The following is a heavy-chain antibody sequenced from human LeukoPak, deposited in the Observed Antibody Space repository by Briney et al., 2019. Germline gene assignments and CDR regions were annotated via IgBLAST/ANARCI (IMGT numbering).Heavy chain of an antibody. Sequence: ASVKVSCKASGYTFDSYGFSWVRQAPGQGLEWMGWISSYNGDTNYAQDLQGRVTMTTHAPTNTAYMELTGLTSDDTAVYYCARDGASTSGWYYGFDYWGQGTLVTVSS. CDR3: ARDGASTSGWYYGFDY. J-gene: IGHJ4*02. CDR1: GYTFDSYG. D-gene: IGHD6-19*01. V-gene: IGHV1-18*01. CDR2: ISSYNGDT.